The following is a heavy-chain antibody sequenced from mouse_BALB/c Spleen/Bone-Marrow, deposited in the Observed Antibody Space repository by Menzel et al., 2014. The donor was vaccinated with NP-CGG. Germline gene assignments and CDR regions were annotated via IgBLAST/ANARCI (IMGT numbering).Heavy chain of an antibody. CDR2: INPGTGDT. Sequence: QVTLKESGAELVRPGTSVKVSCKASGYAFTNYLIEWVKQRPGQGLEWIGVINPGTGDTNYNEKFKGKATLTADKSSNTAYMQFSSLASDDSAVYFCARGYYVHWYFDVWGAGTTVTVSS. CDR3: ARGYYVHWYFDV. J-gene: IGHJ1*01. D-gene: IGHD1-1*01. CDR1: GYAFTNYL. V-gene: IGHV1-54*01.